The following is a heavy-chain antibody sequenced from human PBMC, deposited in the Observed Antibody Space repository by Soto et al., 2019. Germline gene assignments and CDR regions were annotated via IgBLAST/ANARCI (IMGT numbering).Heavy chain of an antibody. V-gene: IGHV4-30-4*01. CDR3: ARVAGWSYLDY. J-gene: IGHJ4*02. CDR1: GGSISSGDYY. D-gene: IGHD6-19*01. CDR2: IYYSGST. Sequence: SETLSLTCTVSGGSISSGDYYWSWIRQPPGKGLEWIGYIYYSGSTYYNPSLKSRVTISVDTSKNQFSLKLSSVTAADTAVYYCARVAGWSYLDYWGQGTLVTVSS.